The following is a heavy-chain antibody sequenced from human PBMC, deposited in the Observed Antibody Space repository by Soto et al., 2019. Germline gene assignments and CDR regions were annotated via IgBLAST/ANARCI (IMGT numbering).Heavy chain of an antibody. J-gene: IGHJ5*02. CDR3: ARHHGPTTSENWFDP. V-gene: IGHV1-18*01. Sequence: ALVKVSCKASGYTFFTYDISWVRQAPGQGLEWMGWISTYSGDTKYAQKFQGRVTMTTDTSTTTAYLELRSLRSDDTAVYYCARHHGPTTSENWFDPWGQGTLVTVSS. D-gene: IGHD5-12*01. CDR1: GYTFFTYD. CDR2: ISTYSGDT.